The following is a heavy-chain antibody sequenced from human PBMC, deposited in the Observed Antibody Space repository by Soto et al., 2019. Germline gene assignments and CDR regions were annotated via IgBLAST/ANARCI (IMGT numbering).Heavy chain of an antibody. CDR3: ARRFEYFHH. CDR2: IYYSGST. Sequence: SETLSLTCAVSGGSISSGGYCWSWIRQPPGKGLEWIGYIYYSGSTYYNPSLKSRVTISVDTSKNQFSLKLSSVTAADTAVYYCARRFEYFHHWGQGTLVTVSS. V-gene: IGHV4-30-2*03. CDR1: GGSISSGGYC. J-gene: IGHJ1*01.